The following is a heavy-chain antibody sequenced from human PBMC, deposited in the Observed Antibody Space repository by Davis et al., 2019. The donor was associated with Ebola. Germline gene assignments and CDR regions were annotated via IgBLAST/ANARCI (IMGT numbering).Heavy chain of an antibody. D-gene: IGHD2-8*02. V-gene: IGHV3-21*04. CDR2: ISSSSSYI. J-gene: IGHJ4*02. CDR1: GFTFSSYS. Sequence: GESLKISCAASGFTFSSYSMNWVRQAPGKGLEWVSSISSSSSYIYYADSVKGRFTISRDNSKNTLYLQMNSLRAEDTAVYYCAKDKGYCTGGVCYALWLFDYWGQGTLVTVSS. CDR3: AKDKGYCTGGVCYALWLFDY.